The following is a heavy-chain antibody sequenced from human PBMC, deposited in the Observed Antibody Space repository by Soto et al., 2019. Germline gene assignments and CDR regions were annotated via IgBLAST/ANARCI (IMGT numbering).Heavy chain of an antibody. D-gene: IGHD5-18*01. Sequence: QMQLVQSGPEVKKPGTSVKVSCKASGFTFTSSAVQWVRQARGQRLEWIGWIVVGSGNTNYAQKIQGRVTSNRERPKRXXDXEQXSLRPEDTAVYYGAAGSNQGGYSYGYFYDSYGMDGWCQGATVTVAS. V-gene: IGHV1-58*01. CDR3: AAGSNQGGYSYGYFYDSYGMDG. CDR1: GFTFTSSA. CDR2: IVVGSGNT. J-gene: IGHJ6*02.